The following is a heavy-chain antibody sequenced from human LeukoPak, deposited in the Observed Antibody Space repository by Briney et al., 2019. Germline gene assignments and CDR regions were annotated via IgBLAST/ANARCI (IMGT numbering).Heavy chain of an antibody. J-gene: IGHJ5*02. CDR3: ARGRPSIVVVRGNWFDP. D-gene: IGHD2-2*01. Sequence: PSETLSLTCAVYGGSFSGYYWSWIRQPPGKGLEWIGEINHSGSTNYNPSLKSRVTISVDTSKNQFSLKLSSVTAADTAVYYCARGRPSIVVVRGNWFDPWGQGTLVTVSS. V-gene: IGHV4-34*01. CDR2: INHSGST. CDR1: GGSFSGYY.